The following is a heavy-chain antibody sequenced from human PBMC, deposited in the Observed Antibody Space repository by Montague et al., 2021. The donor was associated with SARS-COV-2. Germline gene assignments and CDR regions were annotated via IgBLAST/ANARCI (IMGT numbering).Heavy chain of an antibody. CDR3: ARVQRGYYYGLGVSARFDD. CDR1: GGSISNYY. V-gene: IGHV4-59*01. D-gene: IGHD3-10*01. CDR2: IYYSGST. J-gene: IGHJ4*02. Sequence: SETLSLTCTVSGGSISNYYWSWIRQPPGKGLEWIGYIYYSGSTNYNPSLKSRVTISVDTSKSQFSLKLSSVTAADTAVYYCARVQRGYYYGLGVSARFDDWAQGTLVTVSS.